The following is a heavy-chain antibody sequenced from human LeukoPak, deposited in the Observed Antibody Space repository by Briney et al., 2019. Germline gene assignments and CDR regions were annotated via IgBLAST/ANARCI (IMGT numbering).Heavy chain of an antibody. Sequence: SETLSLTCTVSGGSVSISSYYWGWIRQPPGKGLEWIANIYYSGSTYYNPSLKSRVTISVDTSKNQFSLKLSSVTAADTAVYYCARDHPRYYDFWSGMDVWGKGTTVTVSS. CDR1: GGSVSISSYY. CDR3: ARDHPRYYDFWSGMDV. D-gene: IGHD3-3*01. V-gene: IGHV4-39*07. CDR2: IYYSGST. J-gene: IGHJ6*03.